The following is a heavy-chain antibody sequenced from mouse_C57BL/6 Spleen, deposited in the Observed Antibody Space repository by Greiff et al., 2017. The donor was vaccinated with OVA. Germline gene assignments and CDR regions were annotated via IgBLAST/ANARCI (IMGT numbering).Heavy chain of an antibody. J-gene: IGHJ1*03. CDR2: IYPGSGNT. Sequence: QVQLQQSGPELVKPGASVKISCKASGYSFTSYYIHWVKQRPGQGLEWIGWIYPGSGNTKYNEKFKGKATLTADTSSSTAYMQLSSLTSEDSAVYYCARSGGYPTGDYWYFDVWGTGTTVTVSS. CDR3: ARSGGYPTGDYWYFDV. V-gene: IGHV1-66*01. CDR1: GYSFTSYY.